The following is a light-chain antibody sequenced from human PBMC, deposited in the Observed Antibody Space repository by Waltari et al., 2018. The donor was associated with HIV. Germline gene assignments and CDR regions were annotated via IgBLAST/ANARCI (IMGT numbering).Light chain of an antibody. Sequence: SYDLTQPPSVSVSSGQTATVTCSGVNLGHKYVSWYQQRSGQSPVLVIYQDTKRPPGTPERFFVSTSENTATLTIYETQPLDEAHYSFQAWDSGTIVFGGGTNLTVL. CDR3: QAWDSGTIV. V-gene: IGLV3-1*01. CDR2: QDT. CDR1: NLGHKY. J-gene: IGLJ3*02.